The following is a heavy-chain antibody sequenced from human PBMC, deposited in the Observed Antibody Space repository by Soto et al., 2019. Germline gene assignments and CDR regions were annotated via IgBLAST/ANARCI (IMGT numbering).Heavy chain of an antibody. V-gene: IGHV4-39*01. D-gene: IGHD4-17*01. J-gene: IGHJ4*02. CDR3: ASSYGDYVSY. CDR2: IYYSGST. CDR1: Y. Sequence: YRGWIRQPSGKGLEWIGSIYYSGSTYYNPSLKSRVTISVDTSKNQFSLKLSSVTAADTAVYYCASSYGDYVSYWGQGTLVTVSS.